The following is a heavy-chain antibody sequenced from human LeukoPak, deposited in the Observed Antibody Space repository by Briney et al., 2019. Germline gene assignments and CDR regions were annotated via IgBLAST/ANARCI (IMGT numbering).Heavy chain of an antibody. Sequence: SETLSLTCTVSGGSISSYYWSWIRQPPGKGLEWIGYIYYSGSTNYNPSLKSRVTISVDTSKNQFSLKLSSVTAADTAVYYCARSITMIVDPVWAFDIWGQGTMVTVSS. CDR1: GGSISSYY. D-gene: IGHD3-22*01. V-gene: IGHV4-59*01. J-gene: IGHJ3*02. CDR3: ARSITMIVDPVWAFDI. CDR2: IYYSGST.